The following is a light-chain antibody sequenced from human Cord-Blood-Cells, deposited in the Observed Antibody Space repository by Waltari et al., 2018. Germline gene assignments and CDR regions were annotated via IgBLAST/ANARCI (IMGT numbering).Light chain of an antibody. Sequence: DIQMTQSPSSLSASVGDRVTITCRASQSISSYLNWYQQKPGKAPKLLIYAASSLQSGVPSRFSGSRSATDCTLTISSLQPEDFATYYCQQSYSTPLTFGPGTKVDIK. CDR1: QSISSY. CDR2: AAS. CDR3: QQSYSTPLT. V-gene: IGKV1-39*01. J-gene: IGKJ3*01.